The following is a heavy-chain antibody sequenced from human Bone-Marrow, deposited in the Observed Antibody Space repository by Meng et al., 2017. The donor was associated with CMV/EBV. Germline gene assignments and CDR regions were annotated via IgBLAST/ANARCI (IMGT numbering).Heavy chain of an antibody. CDR2: ISGSGGST. D-gene: IGHD1-26*01. CDR1: GFTFSSYA. J-gene: IGHJ3*02. Sequence: GESLKISCAASGFTFSSYAMSWVRQAPGKGLEWVSAISGSGGSTYYADSVKGRFTISRNNSKNTLYLQMNSLRAEDTAVYYCARRTEPYSGSYRGAFDIWGQGTMVTVSS. V-gene: IGHV3-23*01. CDR3: ARRTEPYSGSYRGAFDI.